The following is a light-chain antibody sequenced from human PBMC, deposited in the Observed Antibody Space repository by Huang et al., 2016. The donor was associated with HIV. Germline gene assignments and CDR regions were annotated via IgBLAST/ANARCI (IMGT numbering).Light chain of an antibody. CDR2: TAC. CDR1: QGISNS. Sequence: DIQMTQSPSSLSASVGDRVSIPCRARQGISNSLDWYQQKPGKAPGLLLYTACGWASGVPSRFSGSGSGTDYTLTISSLQPEDFATYYCQQYYSTPSFGGGTKVEIK. CDR3: QQYYSTPS. V-gene: IGKV1-NL1*01. J-gene: IGKJ4*01.